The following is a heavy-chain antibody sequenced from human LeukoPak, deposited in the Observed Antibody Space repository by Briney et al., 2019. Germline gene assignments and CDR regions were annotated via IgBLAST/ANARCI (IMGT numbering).Heavy chain of an antibody. CDR2: IIPILGIA. CDR3: ARDLAIRDGYNPPAGY. J-gene: IGHJ4*02. CDR1: GGTFSSYA. D-gene: IGHD5-24*01. V-gene: IGHV1-69*04. Sequence: SVKVSCKASGGTFSSYAISWVRQAPGQGLGWMGRIIPILGIANYAQKFQGRVTITADKSTSTAYMELSSLRSEDTAVYYCARDLAIRDGYNPPAGYWGQGTLVTVSS.